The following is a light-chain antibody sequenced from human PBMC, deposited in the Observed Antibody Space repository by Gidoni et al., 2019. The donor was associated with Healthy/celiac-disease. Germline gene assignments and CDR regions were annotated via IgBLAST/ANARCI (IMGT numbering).Light chain of an antibody. Sequence: EIVLTQSPATLSLSPGERATLSCRASQSVSSYLAWYQQKPGQAPRLLIYDASNRATGIPDFTLTISRLEPEDFAVYYCQQRNNWRSTFGQGTKLEIK. CDR2: DAS. V-gene: IGKV3-11*01. J-gene: IGKJ2*01. CDR3: QQRNNWRST. CDR1: QSVSSY.